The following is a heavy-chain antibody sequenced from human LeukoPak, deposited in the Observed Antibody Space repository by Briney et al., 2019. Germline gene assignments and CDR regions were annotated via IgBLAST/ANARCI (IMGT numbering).Heavy chain of an antibody. D-gene: IGHD5-12*01. J-gene: IGHJ4*02. CDR3: AKDRPTWPIDY. V-gene: IGHV3-23*01. CDR2: ISSSGGNT. Sequence: GGSVRLSCAASGFTFSSYSMSWVRQAPGKGLEWVSSISSSGGNTYYPDSVKGRFTISRDNSKNTMYLQMNSLRAEDTAVYYCAKDRPTWPIDYWGQGTLVTVSS. CDR1: GFTFSSYS.